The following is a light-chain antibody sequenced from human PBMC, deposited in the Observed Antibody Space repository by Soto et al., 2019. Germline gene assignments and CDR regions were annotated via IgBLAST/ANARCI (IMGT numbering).Light chain of an antibody. J-gene: IGKJ1*01. CDR3: KQYNSYSWT. Sequence: DIQMTQSPSTLSASVGDRVTITCRASQSISSWLAWYQQKPGKAPKLLLYKASSLESGVPSRFSGSGSGTEFTLTIISLQPDDFATYYCKQYNSYSWTFGQGTKVEIK. CDR2: KAS. CDR1: QSISSW. V-gene: IGKV1-5*03.